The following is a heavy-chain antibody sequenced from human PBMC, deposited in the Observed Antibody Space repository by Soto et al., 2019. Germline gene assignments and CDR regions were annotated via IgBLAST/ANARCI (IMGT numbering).Heavy chain of an antibody. J-gene: IGHJ6*02. CDR3: VRGFHGMDV. CDR1: GFTFSDYY. Sequence: PGGSLRLSCEASGFTFSDYYMDWVRQAPGQGLEWLGRSRNKANRYTTDHAASVKGRFTISRDESKNSLYLQMNSLKTEDTAVYYCVRGFHGMDVWGQGTTVTVSS. V-gene: IGHV3-72*01. CDR2: SRNKANRYTT.